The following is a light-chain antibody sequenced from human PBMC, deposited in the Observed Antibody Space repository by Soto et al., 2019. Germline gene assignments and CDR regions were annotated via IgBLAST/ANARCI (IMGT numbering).Light chain of an antibody. Sequence: DIQLTQSPSFLSASVGDRVTITCRASQGIRSYLAWYQHKPGKAPKLLIYVASTLQSGVTSRFSGSGSGTEFTLTISSLQPEDFATYYCLQLNSYPRTFGQGTKLEIK. CDR2: VAS. J-gene: IGKJ2*01. CDR3: LQLNSYPRT. CDR1: QGIRSY. V-gene: IGKV1-9*01.